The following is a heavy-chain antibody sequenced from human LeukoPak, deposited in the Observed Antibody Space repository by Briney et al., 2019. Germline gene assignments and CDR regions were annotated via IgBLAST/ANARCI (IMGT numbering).Heavy chain of an antibody. CDR3: ARHPYGVLDY. V-gene: IGHV3-7*01. CDR1: GFSFNTYW. J-gene: IGHJ4*02. D-gene: IGHD4-17*01. CDR2: IKQDGSEK. Sequence: GGSLRLSCAVSGFSFNTYWMTWVRQAPGKGLEWVANIKQDGSEKCYVDSVKGRFTISRDNAKNSLYLQMNSLRAEDTAVYYCARHPYGVLDYWGQGTLVTVSS.